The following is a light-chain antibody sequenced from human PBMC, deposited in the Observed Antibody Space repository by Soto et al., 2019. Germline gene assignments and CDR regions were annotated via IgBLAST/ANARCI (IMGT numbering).Light chain of an antibody. CDR3: QQRNIWPPVT. CDR2: DAS. J-gene: IGKJ5*01. V-gene: IGKV3-11*01. CDR1: LNVNSY. Sequence: EIVLTQSPGTLSLSPGERATLSCMASLNVNSYLAWYQQKPGQAPRLLIYDASNRAAGIPARFSGSGSGTEFTLTITSLQSEDSAVYYCQQRNIWPPVTFGQGTRLEIK.